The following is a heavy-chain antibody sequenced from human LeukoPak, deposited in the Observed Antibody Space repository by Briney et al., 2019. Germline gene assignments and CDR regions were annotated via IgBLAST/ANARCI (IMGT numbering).Heavy chain of an antibody. J-gene: IGHJ4*02. D-gene: IGHD4-17*01. Sequence: GGSLRLSCVGSGFTFNDYWIHWVRQAPGKGLVWVSAIKTDGSAMQYADSVKGRFATSRDNAKNSLYLHMNSLRAEDTAIYYCARDRSTVTAWVDYWGQGTLVTVSS. CDR2: IKTDGSAM. V-gene: IGHV3-74*03. CDR3: ARDRSTVTAWVDY. CDR1: GFTFNDYW.